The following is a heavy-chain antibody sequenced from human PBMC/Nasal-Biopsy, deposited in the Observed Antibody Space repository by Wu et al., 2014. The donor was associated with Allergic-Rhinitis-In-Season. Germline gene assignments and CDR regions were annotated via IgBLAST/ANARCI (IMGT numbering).Heavy chain of an antibody. Sequence: TLSLTCTVADYSISRGFYWGCIRQSPGKGLEWIASIYHTGRTYYNPSLKSRVTIAVDTSKNHFSLNLTSVTAADTAVYYCARERAVSGTNAFDVWGQGTVVTVSS. CDR2: IYHTGRT. J-gene: IGHJ3*01. D-gene: IGHD6-19*01. CDR3: ARERAVSGTNAFDV. V-gene: IGHV4-38-2*02. CDR1: DYSISRGFY.